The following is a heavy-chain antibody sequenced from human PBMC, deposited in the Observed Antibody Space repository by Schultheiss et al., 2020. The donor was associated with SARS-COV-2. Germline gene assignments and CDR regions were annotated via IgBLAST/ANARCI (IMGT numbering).Heavy chain of an antibody. CDR3: TTVAWSRVDPTDY. V-gene: IGHV3-33*05. CDR2: ISYDGTDK. J-gene: IGHJ4*02. D-gene: IGHD3-3*01. Sequence: GGSLRLSCAASGFTFSSYGMHWVRQAPGKGLEWVAVISYDGTDKYYADSVKGRFTLSRDNSKNTLYLQMNSLKTEDTAVYYCTTVAWSRVDPTDYWGQGTLVTVSS. CDR1: GFTFSSYG.